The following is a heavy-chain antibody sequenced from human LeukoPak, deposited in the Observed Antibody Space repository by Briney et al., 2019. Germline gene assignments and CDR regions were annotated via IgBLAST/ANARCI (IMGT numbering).Heavy chain of an antibody. CDR1: GGSIKSNNW. J-gene: IGHJ5*02. V-gene: IGHV4-4*02. CDR2: INHSGST. D-gene: IGHD3-3*01. Sequence: SGTLSLTCAVSGGSIKSNNWWSWVRQPPGKGLEWIGEINHSGSTNYNPSLKSRVTISVDTSKNQFSLKLSSVTAADTAVYYCARGQNYDFWSGYYIRNWFDPWGQGTLVTVSS. CDR3: ARGQNYDFWSGYYIRNWFDP.